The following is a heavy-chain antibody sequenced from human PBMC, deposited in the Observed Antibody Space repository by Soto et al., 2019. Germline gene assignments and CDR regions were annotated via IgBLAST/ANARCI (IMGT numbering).Heavy chain of an antibody. V-gene: IGHV4-30-4*01. Sequence: SETLSLTCTVSGGSISSGDYYWSWIRQPPGKGLEWIGYIYYSGSTYYNPSLKSRVTISVDTSKNQFSLKLSSVTAADTAVYYCASQYCSSTSCPLDYWGQGTLVTVS. CDR1: GGSISSGDYY. D-gene: IGHD2-2*01. CDR2: IYYSGST. CDR3: ASQYCSSTSCPLDY. J-gene: IGHJ4*02.